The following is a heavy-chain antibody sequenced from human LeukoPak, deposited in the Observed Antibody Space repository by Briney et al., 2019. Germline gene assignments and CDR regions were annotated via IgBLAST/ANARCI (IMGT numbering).Heavy chain of an antibody. V-gene: IGHV3-9*01. CDR3: AKDILDYGGNSAGYFQH. CDR1: GFTFDDYA. J-gene: IGHJ1*01. D-gene: IGHD4-17*01. CDR2: ISWNSGSI. Sequence: GGSLRLSCAASGFTFDDYAMHWVRQAPGKGLEWVSGISWNSGSIGYADSVKGRFTISRDNAKNSLYLQMNCLRAEDTALYYCAKDILDYGGNSAGYFQHWGQGTLVTVSS.